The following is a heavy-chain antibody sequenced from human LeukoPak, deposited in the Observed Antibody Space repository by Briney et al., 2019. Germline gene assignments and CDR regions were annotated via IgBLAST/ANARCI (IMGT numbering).Heavy chain of an antibody. Sequence: SGTLSLTCTVSGGSISSSSYYWGWIRQPPGKGLEWIGSIYYSGSTYYNPSLKSRVTISVDTSKNQFSLKLSSVTAADTAVYYCARLLKFDSSGYYKPNWFDPWGQGTLVTVSS. CDR3: ARLLKFDSSGYYKPNWFDP. CDR1: GGSISSSSYY. V-gene: IGHV4-39*01. J-gene: IGHJ5*02. CDR2: IYYSGST. D-gene: IGHD3-22*01.